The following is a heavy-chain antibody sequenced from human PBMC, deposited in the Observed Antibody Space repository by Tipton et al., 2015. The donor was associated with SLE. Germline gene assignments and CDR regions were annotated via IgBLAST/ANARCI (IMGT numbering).Heavy chain of an antibody. D-gene: IGHD6-19*01. Sequence: QLVQSGGGLVQPGGSLRLSCAASGFTFSNYAMHWVRQAPGKGLEYVSAITTNGGSTYYADSVKGRFTISRDNSKNTVYLQMGSLRAEDMGVYYCGMAVAWGQGTLVTVSS. CDR3: GMAVA. CDR1: GFTFSNYA. V-gene: IGHV3-64*07. J-gene: IGHJ5*02. CDR2: ITTNGGST.